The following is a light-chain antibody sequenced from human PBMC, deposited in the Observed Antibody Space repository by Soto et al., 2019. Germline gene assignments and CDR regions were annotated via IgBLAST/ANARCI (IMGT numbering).Light chain of an antibody. CDR1: QSISSW. CDR3: HHWGT. V-gene: IGKV1-5*01. Sequence: DIQMTQSPSTLSASVGDRVTITCRASQSISSWLAWYQQKPGKAPKLLIYDASSLESGVPSRFSGSGSGTEFTLTISSLQPDDFATYYCHHWGTFGQGTKLEIK. CDR2: DAS. J-gene: IGKJ2*02.